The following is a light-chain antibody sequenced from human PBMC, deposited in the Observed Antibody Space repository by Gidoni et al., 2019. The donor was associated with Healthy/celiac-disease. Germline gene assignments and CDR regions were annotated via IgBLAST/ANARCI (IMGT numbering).Light chain of an antibody. J-gene: IGKJ1*01. Sequence: EIVLTQSPGTLSLSPGERATLSCRASQSVSSSYLAWYPQKPGQAPRLLIYGASSRATGIPDRFSGSGSGTDFTLTISRLEPEDFAVYYCQQYGSSPQTFXXXTKVEIK. CDR2: GAS. V-gene: IGKV3-20*01. CDR1: QSVSSSY. CDR3: QQYGSSPQT.